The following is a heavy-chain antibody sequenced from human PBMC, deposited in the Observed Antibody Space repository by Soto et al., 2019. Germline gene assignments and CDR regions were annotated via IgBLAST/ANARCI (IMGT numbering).Heavy chain of an antibody. CDR1: GFTFSSYS. D-gene: IGHD3-10*01. V-gene: IGHV3-48*01. CDR2: ISRSSSTI. J-gene: IGHJ5*02. CDR3: ASDDAAGWFDP. Sequence: EVQLVESGGGLVQPGGFLRLSCAASGFTFSSYSMDWVRQAPGKGLEWVSYISRSSSTIYYADSVKGRFTISRDNAKNPLYLQWNGLRAEDTAVYSCASDDAAGWFDPWGQGTLVTVSS.